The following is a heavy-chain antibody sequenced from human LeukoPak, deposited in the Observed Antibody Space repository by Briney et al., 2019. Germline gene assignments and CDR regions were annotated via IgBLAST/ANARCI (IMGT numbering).Heavy chain of an antibody. J-gene: IGHJ4*02. CDR2: VYHSGTT. CDR3: ARNFSTAGIDY. V-gene: IGHV4-38-2*01. CDR1: GYSITTGRY. Sequence: PSETLSLTCAVSGYSITTGRYWGWIRQPPGKGLEWIGSVYHSGTTYYNPSLKSRVTISVDTSKNQFSLNLRSVTAADTAVYYCARNFSTAGIDYWGQGTLVTVSS. D-gene: IGHD2-2*01.